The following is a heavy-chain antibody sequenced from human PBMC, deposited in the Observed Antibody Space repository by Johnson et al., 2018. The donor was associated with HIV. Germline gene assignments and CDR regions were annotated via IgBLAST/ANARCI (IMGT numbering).Heavy chain of an antibody. CDR3: AKEDRITVTRVTWGAFDI. J-gene: IGHJ3*02. CDR2: ISYDGSNK. V-gene: IGHV3-30-3*01. Sequence: QEKLVESGGGVVQPGRSLRLSCAASGFTFSSYAMHWVRQAPGKGLEWVAVISYDGSNKYYADSVKGRFTISRDNSKNTLYLQMNSLRAEDTAVYYCAKEDRITVTRVTWGAFDIWGQGTMVTVSS. CDR1: GFTFSSYA. D-gene: IGHD4-17*01.